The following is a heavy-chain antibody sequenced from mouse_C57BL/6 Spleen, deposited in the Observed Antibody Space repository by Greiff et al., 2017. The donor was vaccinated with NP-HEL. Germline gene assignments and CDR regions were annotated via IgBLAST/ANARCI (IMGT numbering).Heavy chain of an antibody. V-gene: IGHV1-53*01. Sequence: QVQLQQPGTDLVKPGASVKVSCKASGYTFTSYWIHWVKQRPGQGPEWIGNVIPTTGGTNSNEKFETKGTLTVDKSSSTAYMQRRSLTSEDSAVFYCASAGDYDGGLGYWGQGTLVTV. D-gene: IGHD2-4*01. CDR1: GYTFTSYW. CDR3: ASAGDYDGGLGY. J-gene: IGHJ3*01. CDR2: VIPTTGGT.